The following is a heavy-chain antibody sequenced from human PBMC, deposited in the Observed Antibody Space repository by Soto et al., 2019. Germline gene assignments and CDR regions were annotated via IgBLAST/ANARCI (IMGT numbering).Heavy chain of an antibody. J-gene: IGHJ4*02. CDR2: IRRKANSYTT. V-gene: IGHV3-72*01. CDR3: ARVRTSGFSYDY. CDR1: GLIFSDYH. D-gene: IGHD1-26*01. Sequence: PGGSLRLSCAASGLIFSDYHMDWVRQAPGKGLEWVGRIRRKANSYTTEYAASVKGRFTISRDDSKNSLCLQMHSLRTEDTAVYSCARVRTSGFSYDYSGQALLVTVSS.